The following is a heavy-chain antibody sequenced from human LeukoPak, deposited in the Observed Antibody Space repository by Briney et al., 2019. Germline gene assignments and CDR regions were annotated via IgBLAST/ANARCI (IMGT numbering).Heavy chain of an antibody. CDR2: INHSGST. J-gene: IGHJ6*03. D-gene: IGHD3-9*01. CDR3: ARSLVILTGYPAAGYMDV. V-gene: IGHV4-34*01. CDR1: GGSFSGYC. Sequence: SETLSLTCAVYGGSFSGYCWSWIRQPPGKGLEWIGEINHSGSTNYNPSLKSRVTISVDTSKNQFSLKLSSVTAADTAVYYCARSLVILTGYPAAGYMDVWGKGTTVTISS.